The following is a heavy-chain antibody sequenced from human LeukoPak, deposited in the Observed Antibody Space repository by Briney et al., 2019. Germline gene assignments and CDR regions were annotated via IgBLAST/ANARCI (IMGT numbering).Heavy chain of an antibody. D-gene: IGHD3-16*01. Sequence: GGSLRLSCAASGFTFSSYSMNWVRQAPGKGLEWVSSISSSSSYIYYADSVKGRFTISRDNAKNSLYLQMNSLRDEDTAVYYCAREWAFGGVIVDYWGQGTLVTVSS. CDR3: AREWAFGGVIVDY. V-gene: IGHV3-21*01. CDR1: GFTFSSYS. J-gene: IGHJ4*02. CDR2: ISSSSSYI.